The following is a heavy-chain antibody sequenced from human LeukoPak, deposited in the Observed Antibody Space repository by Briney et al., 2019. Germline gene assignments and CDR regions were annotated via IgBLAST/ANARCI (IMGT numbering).Heavy chain of an antibody. CDR1: GFTINTFT. CDR2: IRGAEGGT. D-gene: IGHD6-19*01. J-gene: IGHJ4*02. V-gene: IGHV3-23*01. CDR3: AKAFSSGWSPFDY. Sequence: GGSLRLSCAASGFTINTFTMKWVRQAPGKGLEWVSTIRGAEGGTYYADSVKGRFTISRDNFENTLYLQMNYLREEDTALYYCAKAFSSGWSPFDYWGQGALVTVSS.